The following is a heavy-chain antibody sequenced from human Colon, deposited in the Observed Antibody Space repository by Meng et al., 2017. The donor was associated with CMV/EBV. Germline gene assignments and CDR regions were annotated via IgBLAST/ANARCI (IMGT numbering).Heavy chain of an antibody. CDR3: SRITISNNFFDP. D-gene: IGHD3-3*01. V-gene: IGHV4-61*01. Sequence: VSGASVRSTSCDWSWIRQTPGKGREGIGYIYHNGDTNSNPSLKSRVSLALDTSNYQFSLHLSSVTAADTAMYYCSRITISNNFFDPWGQGTLVTVSS. J-gene: IGHJ5*02. CDR1: GASVRSTSCD. CDR2: IYHNGDT.